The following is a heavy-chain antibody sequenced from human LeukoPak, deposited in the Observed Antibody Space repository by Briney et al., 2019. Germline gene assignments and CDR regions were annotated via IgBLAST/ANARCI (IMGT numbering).Heavy chain of an antibody. D-gene: IGHD5-18*01. CDR1: GGTFSSYA. J-gene: IGHJ5*02. V-gene: IGHV1-69*13. Sequence: ASVKVSCKASGGTFSSYAISWVRQAPGQGLEWMGGIIPIFGTANYAQKFQGRVTIAADESTSTAYMALSSLRSEDTAVYYCARVGYSYGYVGGNWFDPWGQGTLVTVSS. CDR2: IIPIFGTA. CDR3: ARVGYSYGYVGGNWFDP.